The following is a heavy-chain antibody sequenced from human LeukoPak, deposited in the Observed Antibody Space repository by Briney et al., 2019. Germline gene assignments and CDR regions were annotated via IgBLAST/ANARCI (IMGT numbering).Heavy chain of an antibody. CDR2: INHSGST. Sequence: SETLSLTCAVYGGSFSGYYWSWIRQPPGKGLEWIGEINHSGSTNYNPSLKSRVTISVDTSKNQFSLKLSSVTAADTAVYYCARASWGRGSSSWYPPHFDYWGQGTLVTVSS. CDR1: GGSFSGYY. J-gene: IGHJ4*02. CDR3: ARASWGRGSSSWYPPHFDY. V-gene: IGHV4-34*01. D-gene: IGHD6-13*01.